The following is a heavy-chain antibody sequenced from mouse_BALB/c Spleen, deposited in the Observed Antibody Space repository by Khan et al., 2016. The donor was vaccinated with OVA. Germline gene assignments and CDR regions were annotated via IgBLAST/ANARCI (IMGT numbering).Heavy chain of an antibody. J-gene: IGHJ4*01. D-gene: IGHD2-4*01. CDR1: GFSLTNYG. CDR3: ARQPYYHYNVMDY. Sequence: QMQLEESGPGLVAPSQSLSITCTISGFSLTNYGVHWVCQPPGKGLEWLGVIWTDGSTTYNSALKSRLTITKDNSKSQVFLKMNSLQTDDTAIYFCARQPYYHYNVMDYWGQGTSVTVSS. CDR2: IWTDGST. V-gene: IGHV2-6-1*01.